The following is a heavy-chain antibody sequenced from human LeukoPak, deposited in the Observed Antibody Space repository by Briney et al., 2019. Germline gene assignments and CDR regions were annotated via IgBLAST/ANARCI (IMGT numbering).Heavy chain of an antibody. CDR3: ARDSSSWYNYFDY. Sequence: SQTLSLTCAISGDSVSSNSAAWNWIRQSPSRGLEWLGRTYYRSKWYSDYALSVKSRLTINPDTSKNQFSLQLNSVTPEDTAVYYCARDSSSWYNYFDYWDQGTLVTVSS. J-gene: IGHJ4*02. D-gene: IGHD6-13*01. CDR2: TYYRSKWYS. V-gene: IGHV6-1*01. CDR1: GDSVSSNSAA.